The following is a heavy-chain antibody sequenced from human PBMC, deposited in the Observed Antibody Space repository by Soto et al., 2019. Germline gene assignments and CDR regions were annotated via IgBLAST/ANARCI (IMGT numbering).Heavy chain of an antibody. CDR2: MSYDGSSN. V-gene: IGHV3-30-3*01. D-gene: IGHD4-17*01. J-gene: IGHJ6*02. CDR3: ARSIQGTVTTYGMDV. CDR1: GFTFSSYA. Sequence: SGGSLRLSCAASGFTFSSYAMHWVRQAPGKGLEWVAVMSYDGSSNYYTDSVKGRFTISRDNSKDTLYLQMNSLRAEDTAVYHCARSIQGTVTTYGMDVWGQGTTVTVSS.